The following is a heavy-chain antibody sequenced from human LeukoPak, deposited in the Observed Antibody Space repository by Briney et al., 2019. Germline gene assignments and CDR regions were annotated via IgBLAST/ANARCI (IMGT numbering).Heavy chain of an antibody. CDR1: GYTFTGYY. D-gene: IGHD3-22*01. Sequence: GASVKVSCKASGYTFTGYYMHWVRQAPGQGLEWMGWINPNSGGTNYAQKFQGRVTMTRDTSISTAYMELSRLRSDDTAVYYCARRTRDSSGYLLPSTYNWFDPWGQGTLVTVSS. V-gene: IGHV1-2*02. CDR3: ARRTRDSSGYLLPSTYNWFDP. J-gene: IGHJ5*02. CDR2: INPNSGGT.